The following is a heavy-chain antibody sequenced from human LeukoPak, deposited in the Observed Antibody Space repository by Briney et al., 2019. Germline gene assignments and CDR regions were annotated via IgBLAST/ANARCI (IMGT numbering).Heavy chain of an antibody. CDR1: GFTFDDYA. CDR3: ATLATITSLFDY. D-gene: IGHD5-24*01. V-gene: IGHV3-9*01. Sequence: GRSLRLSCAASGFTFDDYAMHWVRQAPGKGLEWVSGISWNSGSIGYADSVKGRFTISRDNAKNSLYLQMNSLRAGDTALYYCATLATITSLFDYWGQGTLVTVSS. J-gene: IGHJ4*02. CDR2: ISWNSGSI.